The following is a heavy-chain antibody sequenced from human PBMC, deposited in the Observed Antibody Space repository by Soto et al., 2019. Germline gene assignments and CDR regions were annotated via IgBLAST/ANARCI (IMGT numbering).Heavy chain of an antibody. Sequence: QVQLQQWGAGLLKPSETLSLTCAVYGGSFSGYYWSWIRQPPGKGLEWIGEINHSGGTNYNPSLKRRVTISVDTSKNQFSLKLSSVTAADTAVYYCARGPGYDILTGYLNYGMDVWGQGTPVTVSS. CDR2: INHSGGT. CDR3: ARGPGYDILTGYLNYGMDV. D-gene: IGHD3-9*01. CDR1: GGSFSGYY. V-gene: IGHV4-34*01. J-gene: IGHJ6*02.